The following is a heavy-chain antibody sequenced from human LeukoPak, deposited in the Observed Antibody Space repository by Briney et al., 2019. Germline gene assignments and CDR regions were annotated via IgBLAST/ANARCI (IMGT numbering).Heavy chain of an antibody. D-gene: IGHD6-19*01. CDR3: AKIGSGWYFDY. CDR1: GFTFSSFE. V-gene: IGHV3-48*03. Sequence: GGSLRLSCAASGFTFSSFEMNWVRQAPGKGLEWVSYISSSRSTIYYADSVKGRFTISRDNAKNSLYLQMNSLRVEDTAVYYCAKIGSGWYFDYWGQGTLVTVSS. J-gene: IGHJ4*02. CDR2: ISSSRSTI.